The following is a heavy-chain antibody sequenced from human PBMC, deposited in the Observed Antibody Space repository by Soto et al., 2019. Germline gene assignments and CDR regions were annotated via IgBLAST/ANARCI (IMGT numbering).Heavy chain of an antibody. D-gene: IGHD2-15*01. CDR2: ISGSGGST. CDR1: GFTFSSYA. J-gene: IGHJ6*02. V-gene: IGHV3-23*01. Sequence: GGSLRLSCAASGFTFSSYAMSWVRQAPGKGLEWVSAISGSGGSTYYADSVKGRFTISRDNSKNTLYLQMNSLRAEDTAVYYCTKDQSGLVGNPYYYYYGMDDWGQGTTVTVSS. CDR3: TKDQSGLVGNPYYYYYGMDD.